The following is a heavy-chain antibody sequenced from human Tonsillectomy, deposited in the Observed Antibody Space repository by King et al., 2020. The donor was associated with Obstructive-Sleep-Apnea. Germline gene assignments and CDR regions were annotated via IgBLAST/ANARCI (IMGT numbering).Heavy chain of an antibody. D-gene: IGHD3-10*01. CDR3: ARRYYGSGSYSPFDY. J-gene: IGHJ4*02. CDR2: INHSGST. Sequence: VQLQQWGAGLLKPSETLSLTCAVYGGSFSGYYWSWIRQPPGKGLEWIGEINHSGSTNYNPSLKSRVTMLVDTSKNQVSLNLSSVTAADTAVYYCARRYYGSGSYSPFDYWGQGNLVTVSS. V-gene: IGHV4-34*01. CDR1: GGSFSGYY.